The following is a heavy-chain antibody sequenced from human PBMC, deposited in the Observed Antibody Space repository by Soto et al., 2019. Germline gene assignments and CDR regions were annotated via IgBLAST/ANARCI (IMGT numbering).Heavy chain of an antibody. J-gene: IGHJ4*02. CDR2: IYSGGST. CDR1: GFTVSSNY. V-gene: IGHV3-66*01. D-gene: IGHD4-17*01. CDR3: ASRDGDYKGFDY. Sequence: GGSLRLSCAASGFTVSSNYMSWVRQAPGKGLEWVSVIYSGGSTYYADSVKGRFTISRDNSKNTLYLQMNSLRAEDTAVYYCASRDGDYKGFDYWGQGTLVTVLL.